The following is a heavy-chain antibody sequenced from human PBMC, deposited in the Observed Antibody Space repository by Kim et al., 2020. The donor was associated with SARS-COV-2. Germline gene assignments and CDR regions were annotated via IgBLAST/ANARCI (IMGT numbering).Heavy chain of an antibody. CDR3: ARIVDFILTGHLIFDP. CDR1: GFSLSTSGMC. V-gene: IGHV2-70*01. CDR2: IDWDDDK. D-gene: IGHD3-9*01. Sequence: SGPTLVNPTQTLTLTCTFSGFSLSTSGMCVSWIRQPPGKALEWLALIDWDDDKYYSTSLKTRLAISKDTSKNQVVLTMTNMDPVDTATYYCARIVDFILTGHLIFDPWGQGTLVTVSS. J-gene: IGHJ5*02.